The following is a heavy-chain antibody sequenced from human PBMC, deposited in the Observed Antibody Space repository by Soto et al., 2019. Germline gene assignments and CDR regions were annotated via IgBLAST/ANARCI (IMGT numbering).Heavy chain of an antibody. V-gene: IGHV1-46*01. CDR3: AKGSALGSSGFVAESVFDP. J-gene: IGHJ5*01. Sequence: ASVTVSCKASGYTIPTNYVHWVRPAPGQGLEWMGMINPSSGGTNYAQKFQGSVTMTRNTPTSTVYMELSSLTFADTAVLCFAKGSALGSSGFVAESVFDPWGQGTLVTVSS. D-gene: IGHD6-13*01. CDR2: INPSSGGT. CDR1: GYTIPTNY.